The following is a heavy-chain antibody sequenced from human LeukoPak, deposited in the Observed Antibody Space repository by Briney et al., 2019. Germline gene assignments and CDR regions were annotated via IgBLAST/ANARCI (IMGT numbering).Heavy chain of an antibody. J-gene: IGHJ5*02. CDR1: GYTFTSCD. D-gene: IGHD3-3*01. V-gene: IGHV1-8*01. CDR3: ARKWAATSYYDFWSGDYNWFDP. Sequence: ASVRVSCKASGYTFTSCDINWVRQATGQGLEWMGWMNPNSGNTGYAQKFQGRVTMTRNTSISTAYMELSSLRSEDTAVYYCARKWAATSYYDFWSGDYNWFDPWGQGTLVTVSS. CDR2: MNPNSGNT.